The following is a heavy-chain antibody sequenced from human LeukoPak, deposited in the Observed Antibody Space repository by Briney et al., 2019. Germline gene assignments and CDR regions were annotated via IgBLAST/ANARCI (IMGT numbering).Heavy chain of an antibody. V-gene: IGHV3-9*02. CDR2: ISWNSGSI. Sequence: GGSLRLSCAASGFTSDDYAMHWVRQAPGKGLEWVSGISWNSGSIGYADSVKGRFTISRDNAKNSLYLQMNSLRAEDTALYYCAKDIYGDYYYGMDVWGQGTTVTVSS. D-gene: IGHD4-17*01. J-gene: IGHJ6*02. CDR3: AKDIYGDYYYGMDV. CDR1: GFTSDDYA.